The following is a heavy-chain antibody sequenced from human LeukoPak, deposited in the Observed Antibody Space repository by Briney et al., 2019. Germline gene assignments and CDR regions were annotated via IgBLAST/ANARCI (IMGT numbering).Heavy chain of an antibody. CDR3: ASDHSSASYTYYYYYMDV. CDR2: ISYTGTT. V-gene: IGHV4-39*07. D-gene: IGHD1-26*01. CDR1: GDSISSSTYY. J-gene: IGHJ6*03. Sequence: SETLSLTCTVSGDSISSSTYYWGWIRQPPGEGLEWIATISYTGTTYYNPSLKSRVTISVDTSKNQFSLKLSSVTAADTAVYYCASDHSSASYTYYYYYMDVWAKGPRSPSP.